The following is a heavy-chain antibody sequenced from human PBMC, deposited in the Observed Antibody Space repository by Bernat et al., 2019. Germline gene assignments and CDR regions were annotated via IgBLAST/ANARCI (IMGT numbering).Heavy chain of an antibody. D-gene: IGHD2-15*01. J-gene: IGHJ3*02. Sequence: EVQLVESGGGLVKPGWSLRLSCAASGFTFSSYSMNWVRQAPGKGLEWVSSISSSSYIYYTDSLKGRFTISRDNAKNSLYLQMNSLRAEDTAVYYCAILETAFCSGGSCYAFDIWGQGQWSPSLQ. CDR1: GFTFSSYS. CDR3: AILETAFCSGGSCYAFDI. CDR2: ISSSSYI. V-gene: IGHV3-21*01.